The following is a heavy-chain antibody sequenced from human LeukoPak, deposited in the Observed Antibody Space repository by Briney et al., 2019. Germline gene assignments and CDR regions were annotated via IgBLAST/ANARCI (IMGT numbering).Heavy chain of an antibody. CDR2: IYQSGTT. CDR3: ARGGDLGNYYYMDV. V-gene: IGHV4-39*07. D-gene: IGHD3-10*01. J-gene: IGHJ6*03. Sequence: SETLSLTCTVSGGSIGSSSYYWGWIRQPPGKGLEWIGSIYQSGTTSYNASLKSRVTISIDTSKNQYSLKLSSVIAADTAVYYCARGGDLGNYYYMDVWGKGTTVTVSS. CDR1: GGSIGSSSYY.